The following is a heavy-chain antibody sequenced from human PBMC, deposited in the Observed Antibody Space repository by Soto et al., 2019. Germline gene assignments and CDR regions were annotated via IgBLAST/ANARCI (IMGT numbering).Heavy chain of an antibody. Sequence: QVQLVQSGAEVKKPGASVKVACKASGYTFASYAISWMRQAPGQGLEWMGWISAYNGNTNYAQKLQARGTMTTKTSTSTAYMEMRSLRSDYTAVYYCARDPPTPDYWGQGTLVTVSS. V-gene: IGHV1-18*01. CDR2: ISAYNGNT. J-gene: IGHJ4*02. CDR3: ARDPPTPDY. CDR1: GYTFASYA.